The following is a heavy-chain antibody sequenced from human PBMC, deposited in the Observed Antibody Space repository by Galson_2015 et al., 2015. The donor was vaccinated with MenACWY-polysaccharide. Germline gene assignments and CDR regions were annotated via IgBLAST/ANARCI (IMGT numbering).Heavy chain of an antibody. Sequence: TPSLPRAVSWGPASRGGFYWDLFPQPPREGPEWIGYVSYSGGSHQDPSLRGRLTGSFDTSKKHLSLELRSVTAADTAVYYCARAPRRDNRFGWFDYWGQGTLVTVSS. CDR3: ARAPRRDNRFGWFDY. CDR1: WGPASRGGFY. J-gene: IGHJ4*02. D-gene: IGHD5-18*01. V-gene: IGHV4-30-4*01. CDR2: VSYSGGS.